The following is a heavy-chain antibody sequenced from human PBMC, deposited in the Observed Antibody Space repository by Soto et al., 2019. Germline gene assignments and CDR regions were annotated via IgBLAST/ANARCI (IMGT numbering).Heavy chain of an antibody. D-gene: IGHD6-13*01. J-gene: IGHJ4*02. CDR2: ISGSGGST. CDR1: GFTFSSYA. V-gene: IGHV3-23*01. CDR3: AKDRTPGLIAAAGIGLFDY. Sequence: GGSLRLSCAASGFTFSSYAMSWVRQAPGKGLEWVSAISGSGGSTYYADSVKGRFTISRDNSKNTLYLQMNSLRAEDTAVYYCAKDRTPGLIAAAGIGLFDYWGQGTLVTVSS.